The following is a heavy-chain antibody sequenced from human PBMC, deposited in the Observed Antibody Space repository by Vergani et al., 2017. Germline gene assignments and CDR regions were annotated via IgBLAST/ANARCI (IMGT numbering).Heavy chain of an antibody. CDR1: GFTFSSYA. CDR2: ISGNGATA. Sequence: EVQLLESGGALVQPGGSLRLSCAASGFTFSSYALSWVRQAPGKGLEWVSVISGNGATAYYADSVKGRFTISRDNSKNTLYLQMNSLRAEDTAVYYCASQKDELVRGGNSVVGFAPYTPRWGQGTLVTVSS. D-gene: IGHD4-23*01. CDR3: ASQKDELVRGGNSVVGFAPYTPR. V-gene: IGHV3-23*01. J-gene: IGHJ4*02.